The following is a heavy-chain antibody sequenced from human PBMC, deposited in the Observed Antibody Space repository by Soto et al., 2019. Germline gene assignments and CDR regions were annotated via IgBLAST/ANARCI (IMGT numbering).Heavy chain of an antibody. D-gene: IGHD4-17*01. Sequence: VQLMQSGAEVKKPGSSVKVSCKASGGTFSSHSINWVRQAPGQGLEWMGGVISLFGTANYAHNFKGRVTSTADQSTSTAYMELNSLRSDDTAVYYCAREGGYGDFSAALLDWGQGTMVTVSS. CDR3: AREGGYGDFSAALLD. J-gene: IGHJ4*02. CDR1: GGTFSSHS. V-gene: IGHV1-69*01. CDR2: VISLFGTA.